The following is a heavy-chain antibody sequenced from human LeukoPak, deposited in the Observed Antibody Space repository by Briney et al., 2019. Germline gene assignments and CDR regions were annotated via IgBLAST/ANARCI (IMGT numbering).Heavy chain of an antibody. CDR2: IKQDGSEK. CDR1: EFTFSSYW. CDR3: ARGNYYGSGSYYSHHYYYYMDV. D-gene: IGHD3-10*01. J-gene: IGHJ6*03. V-gene: IGHV3-7*01. Sequence: GGSLRLSCEASEFTFSSYWMSWVRQAPGKGLEWVANIKQDGSEKYYVDSVKGRFTISRDNAKNSLNLQMNSLRADDTAVYYCARGNYYGSGSYYSHHYYYYMDVWGKGTTVTISS.